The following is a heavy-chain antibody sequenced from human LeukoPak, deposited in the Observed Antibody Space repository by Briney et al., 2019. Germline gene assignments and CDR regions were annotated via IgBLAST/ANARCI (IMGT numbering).Heavy chain of an antibody. CDR1: GGSISSGSYY. CDR2: IYTSGST. Sequence: SQTLSLTCTVSGGSISSGSYYWSWIRQPAGKGLEWIGRIYTSGSTNYNPSLKSRVTIPVDTSKNQFSLKLSSVTAADTAVYYCARAGYDTIFGVVRSPSRDHAFDIWGQGTMVTVSS. CDR3: ARAGYDTIFGVVRSPSRDHAFDI. D-gene: IGHD3-3*01. V-gene: IGHV4-61*02. J-gene: IGHJ3*02.